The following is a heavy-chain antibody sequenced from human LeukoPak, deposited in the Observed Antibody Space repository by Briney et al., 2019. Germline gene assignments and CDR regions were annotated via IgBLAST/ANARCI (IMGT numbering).Heavy chain of an antibody. CDR1: GGAISSGGHY. CDR3: ASLYSKSWQFYY. D-gene: IGHD6-13*01. CDR2: INYSGST. Sequence: TSETLSLTCTVSGGAISSGGHYWSWIRQHPGKGLEWIGYINYSGSTYYNPSLKSRFTISVDTSQNQFSLKVTSVTAADTAMYYCASLYSKSWQFYYWGEGTLVTVSS. V-gene: IGHV4-31*03. J-gene: IGHJ4*02.